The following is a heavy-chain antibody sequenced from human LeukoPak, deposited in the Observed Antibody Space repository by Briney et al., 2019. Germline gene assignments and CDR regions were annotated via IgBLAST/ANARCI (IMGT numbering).Heavy chain of an antibody. CDR3: AKGHCNSGNCYDVVAGQYFYHYGMDV. CDR2: ISSDSSHI. Sequence: GGSLRLSCAASGFTFNIYTMNWVRQVPGKGLEWVSSISSDSSHIFYADSVKGRFTISRDNAKNSLHLQMNSLRAEDTAVYYCAKGHCNSGNCYDVVAGQYFYHYGMDVWGQGTTVTVSS. V-gene: IGHV3-21*01. D-gene: IGHD2-2*01. J-gene: IGHJ6*02. CDR1: GFTFNIYT.